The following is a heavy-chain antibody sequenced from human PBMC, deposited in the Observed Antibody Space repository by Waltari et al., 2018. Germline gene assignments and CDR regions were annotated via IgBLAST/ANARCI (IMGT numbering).Heavy chain of an antibody. CDR3: ATWKFCTGGSCYGWGY. CDR2: INADGRST. J-gene: IGHJ4*02. V-gene: IGHV3-74*01. Sequence: EVQLVESGGGLVQPGGFLRLSCAASGFTFSTYWIHWVRQDPAKGLVWVSRINADGRSTGYADSVRGRFTISRDNAKNTVYLQINSLRADDSALYYCATWKFCTGGSCYGWGYWGQGTLVTVSS. D-gene: IGHD2-15*01. CDR1: GFTFSTYW.